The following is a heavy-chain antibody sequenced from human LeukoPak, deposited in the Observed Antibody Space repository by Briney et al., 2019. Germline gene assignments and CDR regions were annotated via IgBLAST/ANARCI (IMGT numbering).Heavy chain of an antibody. J-gene: IGHJ4*02. D-gene: IGHD3-22*01. Sequence: SETLSLTCTVSGGSISSSSYYWGWIRQPSGKGLEWIGSIYYSGSTYYNPSLKSRVTISVDTSKNQFSLKLSSVTAADTAVYYCARQSYYSDRSGYIFDYWGQGTLVTVSS. CDR1: GGSISSSSYY. V-gene: IGHV4-39*01. CDR3: ARQSYYSDRSGYIFDY. CDR2: IYYSGST.